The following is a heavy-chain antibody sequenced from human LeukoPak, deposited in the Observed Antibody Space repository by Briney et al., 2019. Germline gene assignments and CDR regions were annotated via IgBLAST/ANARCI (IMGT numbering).Heavy chain of an antibody. CDR3: ARAAGSSWFIPNWFDP. J-gene: IGHJ5*02. CDR1: GGSISSHY. D-gene: IGHD6-13*01. V-gene: IGHV4-59*11. CDR2: IYYSGST. Sequence: SETLSLTCTVSGGSISSHYWGWIRQPPGKGLEWIGYIYYSGSTNYNPSLKSRVTISVDTSKNQFSLKLSSVTAADTAVYYCARAAGSSWFIPNWFDPWGQGTLVTVSS.